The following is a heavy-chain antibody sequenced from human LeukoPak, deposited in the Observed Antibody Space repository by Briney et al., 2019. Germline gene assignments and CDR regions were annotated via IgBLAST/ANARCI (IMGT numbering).Heavy chain of an antibody. Sequence: GASVKVSCKASGYTFTSYDINWVRQATGQGLEWMGWINPNSGGTNYAQKFQGRVTMTRDTSISTAYMELSRLRPDDTAVYYCARKYYDILTGYSTFDYWGQGTLVTVSS. D-gene: IGHD3-9*01. V-gene: IGHV1-2*02. J-gene: IGHJ4*02. CDR2: INPNSGGT. CDR1: GYTFTSYD. CDR3: ARKYYDILTGYSTFDY.